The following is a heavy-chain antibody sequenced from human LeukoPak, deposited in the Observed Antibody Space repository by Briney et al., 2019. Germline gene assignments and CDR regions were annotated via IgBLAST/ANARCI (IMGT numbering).Heavy chain of an antibody. Sequence: SVTVSCKASVGTFSSYAISWVRQAPGQGLEWMGGIIPIFGTANYAQKFQGRVTITADESTSTAYMELSSLRSEDTAVYYCAREGGYSSGWSVRWGQGTLVTVSS. D-gene: IGHD6-19*01. J-gene: IGHJ5*02. V-gene: IGHV1-69*13. CDR3: AREGGYSSGWSVR. CDR1: VGTFSSYA. CDR2: IIPIFGTA.